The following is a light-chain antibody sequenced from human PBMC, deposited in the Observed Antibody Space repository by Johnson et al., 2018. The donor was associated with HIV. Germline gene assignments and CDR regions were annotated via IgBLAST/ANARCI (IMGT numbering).Light chain of an antibody. V-gene: IGLV1-51*02. J-gene: IGLJ1*01. CDR1: SSYIGNNY. CDR2: ENN. Sequence: QSMLTQPPSVSAAPGQKVSISCSGSSSYIGNNYVSSYQQLPGTAPKLLIYENNKRPSGIPDRFSGSKSGTSATLGITGLQTGDEADYYCGTWDSSLSAVFGTGTKVTVL. CDR3: GTWDSSLSAV.